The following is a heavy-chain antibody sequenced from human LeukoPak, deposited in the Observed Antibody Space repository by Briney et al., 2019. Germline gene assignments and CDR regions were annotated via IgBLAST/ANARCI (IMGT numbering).Heavy chain of an antibody. CDR3: ARFRQQHHQPSQNYYYYGMDV. V-gene: IGHV5-51*01. Sequence: GESLKISCKGSGYSFTSYLIGWVRQMPGKGLEWMGIIYPGDSDTRYSPSFQGQVTISADKSISTAYLQWSSLKASDTAMYYCARFRQQHHQPSQNYYYYGMDVWGQGTTVTVSS. J-gene: IGHJ6*02. D-gene: IGHD6-13*01. CDR1: GYSFTSYL. CDR2: IYPGDSDT.